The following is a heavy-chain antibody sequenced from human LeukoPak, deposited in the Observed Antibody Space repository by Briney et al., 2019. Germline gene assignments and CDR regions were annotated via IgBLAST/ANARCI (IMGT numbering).Heavy chain of an antibody. V-gene: IGHV4-39*01. CDR1: GGSISSSSYY. J-gene: IGHJ4*02. CDR2: IYYSGST. D-gene: IGHD3-3*01. Sequence: SETLSLTCTVSGGSISSSSYYWGWIRQPPGKGLEWIGSIYYSGSTYYNPSLKSRVTISVDTSKNQFSLKLSSVTAADTAVYYCARHVNSPYYDFWSGYPLWYFDYWGQGTLVTVSS. CDR3: ARHVNSPYYDFWSGYPLWYFDY.